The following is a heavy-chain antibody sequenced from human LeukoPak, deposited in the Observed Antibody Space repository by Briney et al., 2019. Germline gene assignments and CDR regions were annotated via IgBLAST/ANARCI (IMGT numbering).Heavy chain of an antibody. CDR2: ISGSGGST. D-gene: IGHD2-15*01. V-gene: IGHV3-23*01. CDR3: AKDRYCSGGSCYPAYFQH. Sequence: SGGSLRLSCAASGFTFSSYAMSWVSQAPGKGLEWVSAISGSGGSTYYADSVKGRFTISRDNSKNTLYLQMNSLRAEDTAVYYCAKDRYCSGGSCYPAYFQHWGQGTLVTVSS. J-gene: IGHJ1*01. CDR1: GFTFSSYA.